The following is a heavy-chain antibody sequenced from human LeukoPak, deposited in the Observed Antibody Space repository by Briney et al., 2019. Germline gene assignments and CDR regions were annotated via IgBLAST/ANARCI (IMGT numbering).Heavy chain of an antibody. CDR2: IIPIFGTA. V-gene: IGHV1-69*06. D-gene: IGHD2-15*01. J-gene: IGHJ5*02. Sequence: GASVKVSCKASGGTFSSYAISWVRQAPGQGLEWMGGIIPIFGTANYTQKFQGRVTITADKSTSTAYMELSSLRSEDTAVYYCARGREVVAAGRSRSWFDPWGQGTLVTVSS. CDR1: GGTFSSYA. CDR3: ARGREVVAAGRSRSWFDP.